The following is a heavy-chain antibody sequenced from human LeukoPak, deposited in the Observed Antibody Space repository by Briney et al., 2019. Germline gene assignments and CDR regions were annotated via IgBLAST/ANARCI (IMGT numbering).Heavy chain of an antibody. J-gene: IGHJ5*01. CDR1: GGSISTPNNF. CDR2: LNFRANT. V-gene: IGHV4-39*01. Sequence: SETLSLTCSVSGGSISTPNNFWAWIRQPPGKGLEWVASLNFRANTYTNPSLDSRVTISVDTSKNQLSLKLRSVTAADTAIYYCARLVRFKNWFDSWGQGTLVTVSS. CDR3: ARLVRFKNWFDS.